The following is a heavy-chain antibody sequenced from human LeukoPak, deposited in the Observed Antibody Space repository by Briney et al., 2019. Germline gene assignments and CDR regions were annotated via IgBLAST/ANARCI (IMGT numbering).Heavy chain of an antibody. Sequence: HAGGSLRLSRAASGFTVSSNYMSWVRQAPGKGLEWVSVIYSGGSTYYADSVKGRFTISRDNSKNTLYLQMNSLRAEDTAVYYCARGLLWFGELLPSYFDYWGQGTLVTVSS. V-gene: IGHV3-53*01. J-gene: IGHJ4*02. D-gene: IGHD3-10*01. CDR2: IYSGGST. CDR3: ARGLLWFGELLPSYFDY. CDR1: GFTVSSNY.